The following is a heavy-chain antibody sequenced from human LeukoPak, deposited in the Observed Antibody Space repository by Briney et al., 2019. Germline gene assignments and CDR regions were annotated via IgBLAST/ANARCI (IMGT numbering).Heavy chain of an antibody. V-gene: IGHV4-31*03. CDR2: VHYGGSN. J-gene: IGHJ3*02. CDR1: GGSITSGGYL. CDR3: ARDEVLSSGYEVQLDAFDI. D-gene: IGHD3-22*01. Sequence: PSETLSLTCSVSGGSITSGGYLWSWIRQNPGKGLEWMGFVHYGGSNYYIPVLKSRVTISVDTSKTPSSLKLSSVPAADTAVDYCARDEVLSSGYEVQLDAFDIWGQGTMVTVSS.